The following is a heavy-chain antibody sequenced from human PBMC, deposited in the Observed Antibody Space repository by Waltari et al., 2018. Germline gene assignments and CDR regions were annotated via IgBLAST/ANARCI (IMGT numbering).Heavy chain of an antibody. CDR1: GFTFPSSA. CDR2: IVVGSGNT. Sequence: QMQLVQSGPEVKKPGTSVKVACKASGFTFPSSAVQWVRQARGQRLEWIGWIVVGSGNTNYAQKFQERVTITRDMSTSTAYMELSSLRSEDTAVYYCAAARSTVTIDYYYGMDVWGQGTTVTVSS. D-gene: IGHD4-17*01. V-gene: IGHV1-58*01. CDR3: AAARSTVTIDYYYGMDV. J-gene: IGHJ6*02.